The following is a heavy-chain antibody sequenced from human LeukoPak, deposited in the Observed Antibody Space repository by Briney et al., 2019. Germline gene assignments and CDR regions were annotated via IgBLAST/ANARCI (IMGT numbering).Heavy chain of an antibody. J-gene: IGHJ4*02. Sequence: GGSLRLSCAASGFTFDDYAMHWVRQAPGKGLEWVSGISWNSVSIGYADSVKGRFTISRGNAKNSLYLQMNGLRTEDTALYYCAKDRNTAMEYYFDYWGQGTLVTVSS. CDR3: AKDRNTAMEYYFDY. D-gene: IGHD5-18*01. CDR2: ISWNSVSI. CDR1: GFTFDDYA. V-gene: IGHV3-9*01.